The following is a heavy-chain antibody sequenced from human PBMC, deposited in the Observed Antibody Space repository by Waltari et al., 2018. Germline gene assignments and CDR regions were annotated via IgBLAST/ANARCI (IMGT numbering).Heavy chain of an antibody. CDR3: ARGGSSYAFDI. Sequence: QVQLQESGPGLVKPSETLSLTCAVSGYSISSGYYWGWIRQPPGKGLEWIGGIYHSGSTYYNPSLKSRVTISVDTSKNQFSLKLSAVTAADTAVYYCARGGSSYAFDIWGQGTMVTVSS. D-gene: IGHD6-6*01. CDR1: GYSISSGYY. CDR2: IYHSGST. J-gene: IGHJ3*02. V-gene: IGHV4-38-2*01.